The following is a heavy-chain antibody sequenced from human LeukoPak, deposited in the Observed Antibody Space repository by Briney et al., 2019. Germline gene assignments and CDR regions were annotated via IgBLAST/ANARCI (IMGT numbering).Heavy chain of an antibody. CDR1: GGSISSGSYY. Sequence: SQTLSLTCTVSGGSISSGSYYWSWIRQPAGKGLEWIGRIYTSGSTNYNPSLKSRVTISLDTSKNHFSLKLSSVTAADTAVYYCTRKRWVKYYFDSWGQEPLVTVSS. J-gene: IGHJ4*02. V-gene: IGHV4-61*02. D-gene: IGHD4-23*01. CDR3: TRKRWVKYYFDS. CDR2: IYTSGST.